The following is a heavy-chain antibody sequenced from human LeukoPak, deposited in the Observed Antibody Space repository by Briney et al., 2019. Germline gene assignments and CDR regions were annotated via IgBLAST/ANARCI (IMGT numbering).Heavy chain of an antibody. CDR3: ARDGDDSSGYCTFDY. Sequence: GGSLRLSCAASGFTFSYYSMHWVRQAPGRGLEWVSYISNSGRTIYYADSVKGRFTISRDNAKNSVYLQMNSLRAEDTAVYYCARDGDDSSGYCTFDYWGQGTLVTVSS. CDR2: ISNSGRTI. CDR1: GFTFSYYS. J-gene: IGHJ4*02. D-gene: IGHD3-22*01. V-gene: IGHV3-48*01.